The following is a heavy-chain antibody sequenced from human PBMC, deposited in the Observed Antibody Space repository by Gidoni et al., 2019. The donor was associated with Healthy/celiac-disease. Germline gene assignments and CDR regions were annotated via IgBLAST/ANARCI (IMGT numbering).Heavy chain of an antibody. J-gene: IGHJ6*02. CDR1: GFPFSSYA. Sequence: EVQLLESGGGLVQPGGSLRLSCAASGFPFSSYAMSWVRQAPGKGLEWVSAISGSGGSTYYADSVKGRFTISRDNSKNTLYLQMNSLRAEDTAVYYCAKGIMGATKLSDYYGMDVWGQGTTVTVSS. CDR3: AKGIMGATKLSDYYGMDV. CDR2: ISGSGGST. D-gene: IGHD1-26*01. V-gene: IGHV3-23*01.